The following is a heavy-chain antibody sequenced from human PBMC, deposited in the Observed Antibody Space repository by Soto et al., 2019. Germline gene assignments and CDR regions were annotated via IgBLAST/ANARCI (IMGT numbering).Heavy chain of an antibody. CDR2: INHSGST. V-gene: IGHV4-34*01. J-gene: IGHJ4*02. CDR1: GGSFSGYY. Sequence: SETLSLTCAVYGGSFSGYYWSWIRQPPGKGLEWIGEINHSGSTNYNPSLKSRVTISVDTSKNQFSLKLSSVTAADTAVYYCARGRSAPMTTGDFDYWGQGTLVTVSS. CDR3: ARGRSAPMTTGDFDY. D-gene: IGHD4-17*01.